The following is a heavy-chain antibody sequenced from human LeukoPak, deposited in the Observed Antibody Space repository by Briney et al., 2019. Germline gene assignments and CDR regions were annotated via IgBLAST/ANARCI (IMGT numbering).Heavy chain of an antibody. D-gene: IGHD3-10*01. J-gene: IGHJ4*02. V-gene: IGHV1-69*13. CDR2: IMNIFGTA. Sequence: GASVKVSCKASGYTFSRYAISWVRQAPGQGGEWMGGIMNIFGTANYAQKFQGRVTVTAEEATGTSFIELSSLRSEDTAVYYCARLLEYYYGSGSYQYFDYWGQGTLVTVSS. CDR3: ARLLEYYYGSGSYQYFDY. CDR1: GYTFSRYA.